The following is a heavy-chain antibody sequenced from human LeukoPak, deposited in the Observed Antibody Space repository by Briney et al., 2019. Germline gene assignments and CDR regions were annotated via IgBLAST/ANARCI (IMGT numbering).Heavy chain of an antibody. Sequence: SETLSLTCAVYGGSFSGYCWSWIRQPPGKGLEWIGEINHSGSTNYNPSLKSRVTISVDTSKNQFSLKLSSVTAADTAVYYCARPHYDFWSGYQYYFDYWGQGTLVTVSS. CDR2: INHSGST. J-gene: IGHJ4*02. V-gene: IGHV4-34*01. CDR3: ARPHYDFWSGYQYYFDY. CDR1: GGSFSGYC. D-gene: IGHD3-3*01.